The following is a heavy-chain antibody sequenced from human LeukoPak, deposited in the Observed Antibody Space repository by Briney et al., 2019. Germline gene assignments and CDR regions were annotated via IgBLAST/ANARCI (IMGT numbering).Heavy chain of an antibody. CDR2: ISWNSGSI. CDR3: AKVGYCSGGSCVY. D-gene: IGHD2-15*01. Sequence: PGRSLRLSCAASGFTFDDYALHWVRQAPGKGLEWVSGISWNSGSIGYADSVKGRFTISRDNAKNSPYLQMNSLRAEDTALYYCAKVGYCSGGSCVYWGQGTLVTVSS. V-gene: IGHV3-9*01. J-gene: IGHJ4*02. CDR1: GFTFDDYA.